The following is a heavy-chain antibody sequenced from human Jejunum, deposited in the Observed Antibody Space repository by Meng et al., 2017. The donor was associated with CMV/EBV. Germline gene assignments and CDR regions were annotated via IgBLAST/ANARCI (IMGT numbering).Heavy chain of an antibody. Sequence: CAASGLRVRSNHMSWVRQAPGKGLGWVSVISDVGDTYYAYAVKGRFTISRDNSQNTVSLQMSSLRGEDTAVYYCARGLTGRYPFDYWGQGALVTVSS. V-gene: IGHV3-53*01. CDR2: ISDVGDT. CDR1: GLRVRSNH. CDR3: ARGLTGRYPFDY. J-gene: IGHJ4*02. D-gene: IGHD1-14*01.